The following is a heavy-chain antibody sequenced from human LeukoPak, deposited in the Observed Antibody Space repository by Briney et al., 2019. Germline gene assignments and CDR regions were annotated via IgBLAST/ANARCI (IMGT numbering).Heavy chain of an antibody. CDR3: ARAKGVYDSSGYYPGYFDY. Sequence: GGSLRLSCAASGFTFSSYGMSWVRQAPGKGLEWVSAISGSGGSTYYADSVKGRFTISRDNSKNTLYLQMNSLRAEDTAVYYCARAKGVYDSSGYYPGYFDYWGQGTLVTVSS. J-gene: IGHJ4*02. V-gene: IGHV3-23*01. CDR2: ISGSGGST. D-gene: IGHD3-22*01. CDR1: GFTFSSYG.